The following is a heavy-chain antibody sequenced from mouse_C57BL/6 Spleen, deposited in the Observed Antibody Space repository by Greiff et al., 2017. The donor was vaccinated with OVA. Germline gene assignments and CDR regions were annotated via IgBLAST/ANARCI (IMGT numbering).Heavy chain of an antibody. V-gene: IGHV5-17*01. Sequence: EVQLVESGGGLVKPGGSLKLSCAASGFTFSDYGMHWVRQAPEKGLEWVAYISSGSSTIYYADTVKGRFTISRDNAKNTLFLQMTSLRSEDTAMYYCARDLTGTSGFAYWGQGTLVTVSA. CDR1: GFTFSDYG. J-gene: IGHJ3*01. D-gene: IGHD4-1*01. CDR2: ISSGSSTI. CDR3: ARDLTGTSGFAY.